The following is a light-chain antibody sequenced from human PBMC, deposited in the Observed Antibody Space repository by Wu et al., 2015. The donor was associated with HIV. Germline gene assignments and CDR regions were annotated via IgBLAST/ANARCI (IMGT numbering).Light chain of an antibody. CDR1: HSISITY. Sequence: EIVLTQSPGTLSLSPGERATLSCRASHSISITYLAWYQQKPGQAPRLLIYGASSRAAGIPARFSSGGSGTDFTLTISRLEPEDFAVYYCQKYNTAPWTFGQGTKVEMK. V-gene: IGKV3-20*01. CDR2: GAS. J-gene: IGKJ1*01. CDR3: QKYNTAPWT.